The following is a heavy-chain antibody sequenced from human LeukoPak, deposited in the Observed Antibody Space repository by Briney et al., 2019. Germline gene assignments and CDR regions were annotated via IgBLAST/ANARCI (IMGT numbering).Heavy chain of an antibody. D-gene: IGHD3-10*01. CDR1: GFRFSNYW. CDR3: ATGRWFGEFAGSGSED. Sequence: GGSRRLSCLASGFRFSNYWMNWLRQAPGEGLEWVANIKEDGSVIYYVDSVKGRFTISRDNAKNSLYLQMNSLRVEDTALYYCATGRWFGEFAGSGSEDWGQGTLVTVSS. V-gene: IGHV3-7*01. J-gene: IGHJ4*02. CDR2: IKEDGSVI.